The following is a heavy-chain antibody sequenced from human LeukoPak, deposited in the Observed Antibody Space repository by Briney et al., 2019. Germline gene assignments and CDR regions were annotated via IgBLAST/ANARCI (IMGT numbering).Heavy chain of an antibody. Sequence: GASVKVSCKASGYTFTGFYIHWVRQSPAQGLEWMGWINPDTGATNYAQKFQGRVTMTRDTSITTAYMELSGLRSDDTAVYYCVSETFAVLKMGASYIWGQGTMVTVSS. D-gene: IGHD5-24*01. CDR1: GYTFTGFY. CDR3: VSETFAVLKMGASYI. CDR2: INPDTGAT. V-gene: IGHV1-2*02. J-gene: IGHJ3*02.